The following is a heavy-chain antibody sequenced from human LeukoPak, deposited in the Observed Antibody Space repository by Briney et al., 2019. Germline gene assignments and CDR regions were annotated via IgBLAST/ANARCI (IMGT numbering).Heavy chain of an antibody. CDR3: ARAGGNSGSLDP. D-gene: IGHD3-10*01. Sequence: GGSLRLSCAASGFTFSSYSMNWVRQASGKGLEWVSSISSSSSYIYYADSVKGRFTISRDNAKNSLYLQMNSLRAEDTAVYYCARAGGNSGSLDPWGQGTLVTVSS. V-gene: IGHV3-21*01. CDR2: ISSSSSYI. J-gene: IGHJ5*02. CDR1: GFTFSSYS.